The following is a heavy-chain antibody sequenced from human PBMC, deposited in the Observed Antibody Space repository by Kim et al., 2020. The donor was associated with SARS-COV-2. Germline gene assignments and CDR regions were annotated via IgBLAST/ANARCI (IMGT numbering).Heavy chain of an antibody. J-gene: IGHJ6*02. CDR3: ARGGGVLQVGGYHGMDV. Sequence: TLSLTCTVSGGSISSGGYYWSWIRQHPGKGLEWIGYIYYSGSTYYNPSLKSRVTISVDTSKNQFSLKLSSVTAADTAVYYCARGGGVLQVGGYHGMDVWGQGTTVTVSS. CDR2: IYYSGST. D-gene: IGHD4-4*01. CDR1: GGSISSGGYY. V-gene: IGHV4-31*03.